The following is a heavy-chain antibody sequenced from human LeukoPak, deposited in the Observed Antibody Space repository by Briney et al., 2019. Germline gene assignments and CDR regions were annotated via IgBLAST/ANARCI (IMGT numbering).Heavy chain of an antibody. D-gene: IGHD5-24*01. CDR2: IYYSGST. CDR1: GGSISSYY. J-gene: IGHJ5*02. CDR3: AREEIGSWFDP. Sequence: EPSETLSLTCTVSGGSISSYYWSWIRQPPGKGLEWIGYIYYSGSTNYNPSLKSRVTISVDTSKNQFSLKLSSVTAADTAVYYCAREEIGSWFDPWGQGTLVTVSS. V-gene: IGHV4-59*01.